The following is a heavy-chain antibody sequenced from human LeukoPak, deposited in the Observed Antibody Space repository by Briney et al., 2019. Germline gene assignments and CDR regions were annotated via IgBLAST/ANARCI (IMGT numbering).Heavy chain of an antibody. J-gene: IGHJ4*02. CDR3: AKDIRRWLQSSYFDY. V-gene: IGHV3-9*01. CDR2: ISWNSGSI. CDR1: GFTFDDYA. D-gene: IGHD5-24*01. Sequence: GRSLRLSCAASGFTFDDYAMHWVRQAPGKGLGWVSGISWNSGSIGYADSVKGRFTISRDNAKNSLYLQMNSLRAEDTALYYCAKDIRRWLQSSYFDYWGQGTLVTVSS.